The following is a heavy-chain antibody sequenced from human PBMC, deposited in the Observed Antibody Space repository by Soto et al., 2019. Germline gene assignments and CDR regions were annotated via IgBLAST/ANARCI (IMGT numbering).Heavy chain of an antibody. J-gene: IGHJ5*02. CDR3: AREGGSGSYFLGDWFDP. CDR2: IYYSGST. D-gene: IGHD3-10*01. V-gene: IGHV4-59*01. CDR1: GGSISSYY. Sequence: ASETLSLTCTVSGGSISSYYWSWIRQPPGKGLEWIGYIYYSGSTNYNPSLKSRVTISVDTSKNQFSLKLSSVTAADTAVYYCAREGGSGSYFLGDWFDPWGQGTLVTVSS.